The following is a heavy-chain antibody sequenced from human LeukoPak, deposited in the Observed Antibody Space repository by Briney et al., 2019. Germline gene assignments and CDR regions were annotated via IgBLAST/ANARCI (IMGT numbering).Heavy chain of an antibody. CDR3: ARDLTYYDFWSGYYPSYFDY. Sequence: ASVKVSCKASGYTFTRYYMHWVRQAPGQGLEWMGWINPNSGGTNYAQKFQGRVTMTRDTSISTAYMELSRLRSDDTAVYYCARDLTYYDFWSGYYPSYFDYWGQGTLVTVSS. CDR1: GYTFTRYY. J-gene: IGHJ4*02. V-gene: IGHV1-2*02. D-gene: IGHD3-3*01. CDR2: INPNSGGT.